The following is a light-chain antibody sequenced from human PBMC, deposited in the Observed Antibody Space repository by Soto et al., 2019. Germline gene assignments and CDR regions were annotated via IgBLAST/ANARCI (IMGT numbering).Light chain of an antibody. V-gene: IGLV2-8*01. CDR1: SSDVGGSNY. CDR3: SSYAGTNHYV. J-gene: IGLJ1*01. CDR2: EVS. Sequence: QSVLTQPPSASGSPGQSVTISCTGTSSDVGGSNYVSWYQQHPGKAPKLMIYEVSERPSGVSDRFSGSKSGNTASLTVSGLQAEDEADYYCSSYAGTNHYVFGTGTKV.